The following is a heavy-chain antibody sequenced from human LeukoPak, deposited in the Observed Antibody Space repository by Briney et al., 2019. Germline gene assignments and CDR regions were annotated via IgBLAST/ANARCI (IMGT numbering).Heavy chain of an antibody. CDR2: ISWDGGST. CDR3: ARDNDYGDYFDY. Sequence: GGSLRLSCAASGFTFDDYTMHWVRQAPGKGLQWVSLISWDGGSTYYADSVKGRFTISRDNAKNSLYLQMNSLRAEDTAVYYCARDNDYGDYFDYWGQGTLVTVSS. D-gene: IGHD4-17*01. J-gene: IGHJ4*02. CDR1: GFTFDDYT. V-gene: IGHV3-43*01.